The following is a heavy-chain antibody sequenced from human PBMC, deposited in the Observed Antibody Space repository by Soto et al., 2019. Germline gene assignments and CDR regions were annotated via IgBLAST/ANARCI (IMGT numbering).Heavy chain of an antibody. CDR2: IYYSGST. Sequence: SDTLSLTCAVSGGGVISGAYYFTCIRQRPGNGLEWIGYIYYSGSTYYSPSLKSRLSISLDTSKNQFSLRLSSVTAADTAMYYCARARLRAVYAFDIWGQGTMVTVSS. D-gene: IGHD5-12*01. V-gene: IGHV4-31*11. CDR3: ARARLRAVYAFDI. CDR1: GGGVISGAYY. J-gene: IGHJ3*02.